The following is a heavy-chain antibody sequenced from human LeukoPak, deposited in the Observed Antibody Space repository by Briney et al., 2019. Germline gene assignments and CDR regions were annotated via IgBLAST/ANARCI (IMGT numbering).Heavy chain of an antibody. Sequence: NPGGSLRLSCAASGFTFRSYSMNWVRQAPGKGLEWVSSISTSRSYIYYADSVKGRFTISRDNAKNSLYLQMNSLRAEDTAVYYCARDSKVGATTWYYYYYMDVWGKGTTVTVSS. CDR2: ISTSRSYI. J-gene: IGHJ6*03. CDR1: GFTFRSYS. D-gene: IGHD1-26*01. V-gene: IGHV3-21*01. CDR3: ARDSKVGATTWYYYYYMDV.